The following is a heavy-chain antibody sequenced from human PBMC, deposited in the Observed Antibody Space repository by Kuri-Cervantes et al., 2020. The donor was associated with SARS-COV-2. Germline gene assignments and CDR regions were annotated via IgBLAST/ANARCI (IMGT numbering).Heavy chain of an antibody. Sequence: GESLKISCAASGFTFSSYSMNWVRQAPGKGLEWVSAISGSGGSTYYADSVKGRFTISRDNSKNTLYLQMNSLRAEDTAVYYCARDLRLGKSLDYWGQGTMVTVSS. D-gene: IGHD7-27*01. J-gene: IGHJ4*02. CDR3: ARDLRLGKSLDY. CDR2: ISGSGGST. V-gene: IGHV3-23*01. CDR1: GFTFSSYS.